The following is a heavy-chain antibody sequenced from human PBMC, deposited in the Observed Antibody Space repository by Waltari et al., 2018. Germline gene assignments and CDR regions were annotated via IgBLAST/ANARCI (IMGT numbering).Heavy chain of an antibody. D-gene: IGHD2-2*01. CDR3: VRDLHYSSRNNCYFDY. J-gene: IGHJ4*02. V-gene: IGHV4-39*07. Sequence: QLQLQESGPGLVKPSETLSLSCTVSGDSISSTSYNWGWIRQPPGKGLEWIGSIYYFQYSGRTYYNPSLKSRVTISVDTSKNQFSLKLNSVTAADTAVYYCVRDLHYSSRNNCYFDYWGQGTLVTVSS. CDR2: IYYFQYSGRT. CDR1: GDSISSTSYN.